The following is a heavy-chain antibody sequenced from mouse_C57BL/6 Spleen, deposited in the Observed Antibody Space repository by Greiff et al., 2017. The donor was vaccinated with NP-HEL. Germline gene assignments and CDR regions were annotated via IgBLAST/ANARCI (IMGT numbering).Heavy chain of an antibody. Sequence: QVQLQQPGAELVMPGASVKLSCKASGYTFTSYWMHWVKQRPGQGLEWIGEIDPSDSYTNSNQQFKGKSTLTVDKSSSTAYMQLSSLTSEDSAVYYCARSRDRDYAMDYWGQGTSVTVSS. J-gene: IGHJ4*01. CDR1: GYTFTSYW. CDR3: ARSRDRDYAMDY. CDR2: IDPSDSYT. D-gene: IGHD3-2*01. V-gene: IGHV1-69*01.